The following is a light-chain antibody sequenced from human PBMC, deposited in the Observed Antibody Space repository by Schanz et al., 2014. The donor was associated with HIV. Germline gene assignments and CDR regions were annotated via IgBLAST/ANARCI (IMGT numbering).Light chain of an antibody. V-gene: IGKV3-20*01. CDR1: QTVSSHF. Sequence: EIVLTQSPGTLSLSPGERATLSCRASQTVSSHFLAWYQQKPGQAPRLLIFGASNRATGISDRFSGSGSGTDFTLTISRLGPEDFAVYYCQQYNNWPWTFGQGTKVEIK. CDR3: QQYNNWPWT. CDR2: GAS. J-gene: IGKJ1*01.